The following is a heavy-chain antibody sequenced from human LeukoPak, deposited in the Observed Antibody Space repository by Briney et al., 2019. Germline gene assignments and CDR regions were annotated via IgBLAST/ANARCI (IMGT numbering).Heavy chain of an antibody. D-gene: IGHD2-21*02. J-gene: IGHJ4*02. CDR1: GFTFSSYA. CDR3: AKDGGGNLDYFDY. CDR2: ISGSGGST. V-gene: IGHV3-23*01. Sequence: GGSLRLSCTASGFTFSSYAMSWVRHAPGKGVEWGSAISGSGGSTYYADSVKGRFTISRDNSKNTLYLQMNSLRAEDTAVYYCAKDGGGNLDYFDYWGQGTLVTVSS.